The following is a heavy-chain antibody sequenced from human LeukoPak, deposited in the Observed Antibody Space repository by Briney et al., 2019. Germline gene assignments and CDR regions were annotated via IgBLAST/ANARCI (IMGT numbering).Heavy chain of an antibody. J-gene: IGHJ6*03. Sequence: SETLSLTCAVYGGSFSGYYWSWIRQPPGKGLEWIGEINHSGSTNYNPSLKSRVTISVDTSKNQFSLKLSSVTAADTAVYYCARAGRWGYYYYYYMDVWGKGTTVTVSS. D-gene: IGHD4-23*01. CDR2: INHSGST. V-gene: IGHV4-34*01. CDR1: GGSFSGYY. CDR3: ARAGRWGYYYYYYMDV.